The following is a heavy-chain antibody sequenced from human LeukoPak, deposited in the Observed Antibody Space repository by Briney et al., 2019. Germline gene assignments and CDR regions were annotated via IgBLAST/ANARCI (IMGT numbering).Heavy chain of an antibody. Sequence: SETLSLTCTVSGGSISSGDYYWSWIRQPPGKGLEWIGYIYYSGSTNYNPSLKSRVTISVDTSKNQFSLKLSSVTAADTAVYYCARDAYSSSWDSYYMDVWGKGTTVTVSS. V-gene: IGHV4-61*08. CDR2: IYYSGST. J-gene: IGHJ6*03. CDR1: GGSISSGDYY. D-gene: IGHD6-13*01. CDR3: ARDAYSSSWDSYYMDV.